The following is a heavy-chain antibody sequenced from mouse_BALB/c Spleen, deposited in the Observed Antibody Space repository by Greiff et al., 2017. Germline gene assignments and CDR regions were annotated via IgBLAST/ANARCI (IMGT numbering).Heavy chain of an antibody. CDR3: AREWTSGFAY. CDR2: IDTSDSYT. J-gene: IGHJ3*01. V-gene: IGHV1-69*01. CDR1: GYTFTDYW. Sequence: QVQLQQPGAELVMPGASVKMSCKASGYTFTDYWMHWVKQRPGQGLEWIGAIDTSDSYTSYNQKFKGKATLTVDESSSTAYMQLSSLTSEDSAVYYCAREWTSGFAYWGQGTLVTVSA.